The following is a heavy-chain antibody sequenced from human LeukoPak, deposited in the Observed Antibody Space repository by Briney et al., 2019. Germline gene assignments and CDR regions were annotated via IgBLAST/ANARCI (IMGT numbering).Heavy chain of an antibody. V-gene: IGHV6-1*01. D-gene: IGHD4-17*01. Sequence: SQTLSLTRAISGDSVSSNSVTWNWIRQSPSRGLEWLGRTYYRSKWYNDYAVSVKSRITINPDTSKNQFPLQLNSVTPEDTAVYYCARARDYGDYGFDYWGQGTLVTVSS. CDR3: ARARDYGDYGFDY. J-gene: IGHJ4*02. CDR2: TYYRSKWYN. CDR1: GDSVSSNSVT.